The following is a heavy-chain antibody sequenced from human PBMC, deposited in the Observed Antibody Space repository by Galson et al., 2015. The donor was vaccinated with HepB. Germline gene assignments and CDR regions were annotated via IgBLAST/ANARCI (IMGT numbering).Heavy chain of an antibody. D-gene: IGHD5-24*01. CDR2: IYYSGST. CDR1: GGSISSGGYY. V-gene: IGHV4-31*03. Sequence: LTCTVSGGSISSGGYYWSWIRQHPGKGLEWIGYIYYSGSTYYNPSLKSRVTISVDTSKNQFSLKLSSVTAADTAVYYCARERGDGYNSWGQGTLVTVSS. J-gene: IGHJ4*02. CDR3: ARERGDGYNS.